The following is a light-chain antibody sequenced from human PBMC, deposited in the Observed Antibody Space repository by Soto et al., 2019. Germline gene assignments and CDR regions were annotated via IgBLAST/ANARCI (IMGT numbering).Light chain of an antibody. Sequence: QSVRTQPPSSSGTPGQTVTISCSGSSSNIGTSSVHWYKHLPGTAPKPLIYTNDQRPSGVPDRFSGSKSGTSASLAISGLQSEDEADYYCAVWDDSLNGHVFGAGTKVTVL. CDR3: AVWDDSLNGHV. CDR2: TND. V-gene: IGLV1-44*01. CDR1: SSNIGTSS. J-gene: IGLJ1*01.